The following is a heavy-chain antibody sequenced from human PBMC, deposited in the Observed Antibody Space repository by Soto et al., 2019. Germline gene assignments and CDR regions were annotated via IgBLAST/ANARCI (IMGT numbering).Heavy chain of an antibody. D-gene: IGHD3-10*01. CDR1: GFTFSSYS. Sequence: EVQLVESGGGLVKPGGSLRLSCAASGFTFSSYSMNWVRQAPGKGLEWVSSISSSSSYIYYADSVKGRFTISRDNAKNSLYLQMNSLRAEDTAVYYCAREELEGTPFDYWGQGTLVTVSS. CDR2: ISSSSSYI. CDR3: AREELEGTPFDY. V-gene: IGHV3-21*01. J-gene: IGHJ4*02.